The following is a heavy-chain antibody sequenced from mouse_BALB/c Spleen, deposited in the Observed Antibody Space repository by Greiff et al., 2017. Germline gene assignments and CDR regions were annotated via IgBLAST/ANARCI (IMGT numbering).Heavy chain of an antibody. V-gene: IGHV5-17*02. CDR1: GFTFSSFG. J-gene: IGHJ4*01. CDR2: ISSGSSTI. CDR3: ARNYGYDYYAMDY. Sequence: EVQVVESGGGLVQPGGSRKLSCAASGFTFSSFGMHWVRQAPEKGLEWVAYISSGSSTIYYADTVTGRFTISRDNPKNTLFLQMTSLRSEDTAMYYCARNYGYDYYAMDYWGQGTSVTVAS. D-gene: IGHD2-2*01.